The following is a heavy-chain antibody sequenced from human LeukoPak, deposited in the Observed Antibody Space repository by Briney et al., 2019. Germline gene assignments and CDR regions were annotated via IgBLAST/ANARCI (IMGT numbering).Heavy chain of an antibody. CDR2: IYTSGST. J-gene: IGHJ5*02. D-gene: IGHD6-13*01. V-gene: IGHV4-4*09. CDR3: ARRIAAAGTWFDP. Sequence: SETLSLTCTVSGGSISSYYWSWIRQPPGKGLEWIGDIYTSGSTNYNPSLKSRVTISVDTYKNQFSLKLSSVTAADTAVYYCARRIAAAGTWFDPWGQGTLVTVSS. CDR1: GGSISSYY.